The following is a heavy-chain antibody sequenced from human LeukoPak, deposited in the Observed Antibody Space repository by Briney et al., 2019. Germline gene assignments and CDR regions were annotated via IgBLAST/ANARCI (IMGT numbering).Heavy chain of an antibody. Sequence: SETLSLTCIVSGGSISSSSYYWGWIRQPPGKGLEWIGGIYYSGSTYYSPSLKSRVTISVDTSKNQFSLKLRSVTAADTAVYYCARARVGATAVGASDIWGQGTMVTVSS. J-gene: IGHJ3*02. CDR3: ARARVGATAVGASDI. CDR1: GGSISSSSYY. CDR2: IYYSGST. V-gene: IGHV4-39*01. D-gene: IGHD1-26*01.